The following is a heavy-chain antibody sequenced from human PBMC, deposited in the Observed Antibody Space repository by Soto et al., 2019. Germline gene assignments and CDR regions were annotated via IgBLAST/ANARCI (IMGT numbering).Heavy chain of an antibody. CDR1: GGTFSSHA. Sequence: QVQLVQSGAEVKKPGSSVRVSCKASGGTFSSHAFTWVRQAPGQGLEWMGGIIPMFGTPNYAQKFQGRLTITAESGTSYMEVRSLRAEDTAVFFCARDRDVGAGYSFGIFDLWGQGTLVTVSS. CDR3: ARDRDVGAGYSFGIFDL. D-gene: IGHD1-26*01. CDR2: IIPMFGTP. V-gene: IGHV1-69*01. J-gene: IGHJ4*02.